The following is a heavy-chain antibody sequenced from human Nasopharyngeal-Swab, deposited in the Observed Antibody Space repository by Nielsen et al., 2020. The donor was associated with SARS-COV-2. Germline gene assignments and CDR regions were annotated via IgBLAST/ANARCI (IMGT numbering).Heavy chain of an antibody. CDR3: VPWGPATGRGFGY. CDR2: INRDDTTA. Sequence: GESLKISCVGSGFTFSSYWMHWVRQAPGKGLVWVSQINRDDTTATYADSVEGRFTISRDNAKNTLYLQMNSLRVEDTAVYYCVPWGPATGRGFGYWGQGILVTVSS. CDR1: GFTFSSYW. D-gene: IGHD6-13*01. J-gene: IGHJ4*01. V-gene: IGHV3-74*01.